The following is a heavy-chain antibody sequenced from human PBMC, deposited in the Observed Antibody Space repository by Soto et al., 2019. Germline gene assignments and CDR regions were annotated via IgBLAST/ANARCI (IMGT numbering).Heavy chain of an antibody. CDR2: IFYSGST. J-gene: IGHJ3*01. V-gene: IGHV4-59*08. Sequence: QVQLQESGPGLVKPSETLSLTCTVSGGSISSYYWSWIRQPPGKGLEWIGYIFYSGSTNYNPSLKRRVTISVDTSKTQFSLKLSSVTAAETAVYYCARLYGLDAFDFWAQGTMVTISS. CDR3: ARLYGLDAFDF. D-gene: IGHD3-16*02. CDR1: GGSISSYY.